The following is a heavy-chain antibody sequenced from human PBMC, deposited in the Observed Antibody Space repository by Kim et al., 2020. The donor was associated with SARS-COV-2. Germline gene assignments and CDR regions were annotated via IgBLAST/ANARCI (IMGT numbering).Heavy chain of an antibody. D-gene: IGHD3-3*01. CDR3: ARDLSNSDFWSGDVSPRGGMDV. V-gene: IGHV4-61*01. Sequence: SETLSLTCTVSGGSVSSGSYYWSWIRQPPGKGLEWIGYIYYSGSTNYNPSLKSRVTISVDTSKNQFSLKLSSVTAADTAVYYCARDLSNSDFWSGDVSPRGGMDVWGQGTTVTVSS. J-gene: IGHJ6*02. CDR2: IYYSGST. CDR1: GGSVSSGSYY.